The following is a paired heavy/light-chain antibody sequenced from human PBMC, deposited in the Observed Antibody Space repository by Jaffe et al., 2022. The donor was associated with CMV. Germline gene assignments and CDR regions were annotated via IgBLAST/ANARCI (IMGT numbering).Heavy chain of an antibody. J-gene: IGHJ4*02. CDR1: GDSIKNYY. D-gene: IGHD1-7*01. CDR2: VYYSGTSTYT. CDR3: ARDTARNYKYRYFDS. V-gene: IGHV4-59*01. Sequence: QVQLQESGPGLVKPSETLSLTCTVSGDSIKNYYWNWIRQSPGKGLEWIGYVYYSGTSTYTNYSPSLRSRVTVLVDTSKNQFSLKLSSVTGADTAVYYCARDTARNYKYRYFDSWGQGRLVTVSS.
Light chain of an antibody. V-gene: IGLV1-40*01. CDR2: VNN. Sequence: QSVLTQPPSVSGAPGQRVTISCTGTSSNIGAGYDVHWYQQVPGTAPKLLIYVNNNRPSGVPDRFSGSKSGTSASLAITGLQAEDEADYYCQSYDSDLSGYVFGIGTKVTVL. J-gene: IGLJ1*01. CDR3: QSYDSDLSGYV. CDR1: SSNIGAGYD.